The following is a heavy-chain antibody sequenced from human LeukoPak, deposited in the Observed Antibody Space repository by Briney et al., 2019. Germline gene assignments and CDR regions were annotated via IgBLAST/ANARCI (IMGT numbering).Heavy chain of an antibody. V-gene: IGHV1-2*02. CDR3: ARSKRIDMDV. J-gene: IGHJ6*03. Sequence: ASVKVSCKASGFTFTGYYIHWVRQAPGQGLEWMGWINPNSGGTNYAQKFQGRFTMTWDTSISTAYMELSGLRSDDTAVYYCARSKRIDMDVWGKGTTVTVSS. CDR1: GFTFTGYY. CDR2: INPNSGGT. D-gene: IGHD2/OR15-2a*01.